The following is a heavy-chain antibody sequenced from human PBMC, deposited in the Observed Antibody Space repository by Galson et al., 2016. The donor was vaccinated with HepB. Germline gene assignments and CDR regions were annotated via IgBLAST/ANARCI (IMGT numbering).Heavy chain of an antibody. D-gene: IGHD3-10*01. CDR2: IWYDGINK. Sequence: SLRLSCAASGFRFSRYGMHWVRQAPGKGLEWMAVIWYDGINKYYADSVKGRFTISRDNPKNTRYLQMNTLSAEDTAVYYCARGFRTVTANYYFYSGMGLWGQGTTVTVSS. CDR1: GFRFSRYG. J-gene: IGHJ6*02. CDR3: ARGFRTVTANYYFYSGMGL. V-gene: IGHV3-33*01.